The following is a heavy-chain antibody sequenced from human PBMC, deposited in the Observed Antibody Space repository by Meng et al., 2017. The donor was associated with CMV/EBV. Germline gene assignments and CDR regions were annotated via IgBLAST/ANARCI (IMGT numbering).Heavy chain of an antibody. CDR1: GFTFSSYS. Sequence: GESLKISCAASGFTFSSYSMNWVRQAPGKGLEWVSYISSSSSTIYYADSVKGRFTISRDNAKNSLYLQMNSLRAEDTAVYYCARDGGGSSWYGGWFDPWGQGTLVTVS. V-gene: IGHV3-48*04. CDR2: ISSSSSTI. J-gene: IGHJ5*02. D-gene: IGHD6-13*01. CDR3: ARDGGGSSWYGGWFDP.